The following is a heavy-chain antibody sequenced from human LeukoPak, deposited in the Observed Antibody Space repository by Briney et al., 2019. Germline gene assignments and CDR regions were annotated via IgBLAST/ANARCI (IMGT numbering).Heavy chain of an antibody. CDR1: GFTFSSYS. CDR2: ISYDGSNK. Sequence: GGSLRLSCAASGFTFSSYSMHWVRQAPGKGLEWEAVISYDGSNKYYADSVKGRFTISRDNSKNTLYLQMNSLRAEDTAVYYCARGYCTNGVCYSPWFDPWGQGTLVTVSS. J-gene: IGHJ5*02. CDR3: ARGYCTNGVCYSPWFDP. D-gene: IGHD2-8*01. V-gene: IGHV3-30-3*01.